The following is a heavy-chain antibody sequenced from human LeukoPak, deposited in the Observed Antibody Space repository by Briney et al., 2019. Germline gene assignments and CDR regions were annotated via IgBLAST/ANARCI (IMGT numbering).Heavy chain of an antibody. CDR3: AREGQGYYYDSSGYSSDY. CDR2: ISAYNGNT. D-gene: IGHD3-22*01. Sequence: ASVKVSCKASGYTFTSYGISWVRQAPGQGLEWMGWISAYNGNTNYAQKLQGRVTKTTDTSTSTAYMELRSLRSDDTAVYYCAREGQGYYYDSSGYSSDYWGQGTLVTVSS. J-gene: IGHJ4*02. CDR1: GYTFTSYG. V-gene: IGHV1-18*01.